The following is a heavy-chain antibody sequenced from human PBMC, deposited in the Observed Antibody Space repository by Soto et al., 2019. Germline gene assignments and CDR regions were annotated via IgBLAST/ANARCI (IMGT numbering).Heavy chain of an antibody. J-gene: IGHJ6*03. D-gene: IGHD1-7*01. CDR3: ALVITGTTDAVRYYYYYYYMDV. CDR1: GFSLSTSGMC. CDR2: IDWDDDK. Sequence: SGPTLVNPTQTLTLTCTFSGFSLSTSGMCVSWIRQPPGKALEWLARIDWDDDKYYSTSLKTRLTISKDTSKNQVVLTMTNMDPVDTATYYCALVITGTTDAVRYYYYYYYMDVWGKGTTVTVSS. V-gene: IGHV2-70*11.